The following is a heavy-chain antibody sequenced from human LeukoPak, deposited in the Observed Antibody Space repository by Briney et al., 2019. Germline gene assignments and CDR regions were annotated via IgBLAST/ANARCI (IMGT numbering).Heavy chain of an antibody. V-gene: IGHV3-48*01. J-gene: IGHJ3*02. CDR1: GFTFSSYS. CDR3: ARYRRSSADDAFDI. D-gene: IGHD6-25*01. Sequence: PGGSLRLSCAASGFTFSSYSMNWVRQAPGKGLEWVSHISSSSSTIYYADSVKGRFTISRDNAKNSLYLQMNSLRAEDTAVYYGARYRRSSADDAFDIWGQGPMVTVSS. CDR2: ISSSSSTI.